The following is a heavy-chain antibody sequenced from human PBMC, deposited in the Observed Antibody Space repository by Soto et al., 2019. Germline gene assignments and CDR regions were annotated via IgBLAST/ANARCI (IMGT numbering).Heavy chain of an antibody. CDR1: GYTFTGYY. V-gene: IGHV1-2*02. J-gene: IGHJ4*02. CDR2: INPNSGGT. CDR3: ARVTGTTISPFDY. Sequence: ASVKVSCKASGYTFTGYYMHWVRQAPGQGLEWMGWINPNSGGTNYAQKFQGRVTMTRDTSISTAYMELSRLRSDDTAVYYCARVTGTTISPFDYWGQGTLVTVSS. D-gene: IGHD1-7*01.